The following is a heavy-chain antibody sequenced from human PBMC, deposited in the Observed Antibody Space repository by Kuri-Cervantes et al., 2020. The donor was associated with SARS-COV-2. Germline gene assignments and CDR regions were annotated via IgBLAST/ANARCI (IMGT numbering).Heavy chain of an antibody. CDR2: ISSSSSTI. V-gene: IGHV3-48*01. CDR1: GFTFSDYY. CDR3: ARGLGYCSGGSCYSRSSSDY. Sequence: GESLKISCAASGFTFSDYYMNWVRQAPGKGLEWVSYISSSSSTIYYADSVKGRFTISRDNAKNSLYLQMNSLRAEDTAVYYCARGLGYCSGGSCYSRSSSDYWGQGTLVTVSS. D-gene: IGHD2-15*01. J-gene: IGHJ4*02.